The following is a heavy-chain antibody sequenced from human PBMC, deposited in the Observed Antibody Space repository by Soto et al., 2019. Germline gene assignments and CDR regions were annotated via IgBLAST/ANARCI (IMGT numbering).Heavy chain of an antibody. CDR2: INHSGST. CDR1: GGSFSVYY. J-gene: IGHJ4*02. CDR3: ERGVRSRYVPDY. V-gene: IGHV4-34*01. Sequence: QVQLQQWGAGLLKPSETLSLTCAVYGGSFSVYYWSWIRQPPGKGLEWIGEINHSGSTNYNPHLKSSIAISVGTSKNQFSLKLSSVTAADTAVYYCERGVRSRYVPDYWGQRTLVNVSS. D-gene: IGHD2-15*01.